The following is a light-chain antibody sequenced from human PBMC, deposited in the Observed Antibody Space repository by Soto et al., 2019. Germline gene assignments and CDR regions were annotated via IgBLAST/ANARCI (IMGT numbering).Light chain of an antibody. Sequence: DIQITHSPSSLSASVVDRVTITFQASQNINNYLNWYQQKPGRAPKLLIYAASTLQSGVPSRFSGSGSGAAFSLTISSLQPEDFATYYCQQLNNYPLTFGGGTKVDIK. CDR3: QQLNNYPLT. J-gene: IGKJ4*01. CDR2: AAS. CDR1: QNINNY. V-gene: IGKV1-9*01.